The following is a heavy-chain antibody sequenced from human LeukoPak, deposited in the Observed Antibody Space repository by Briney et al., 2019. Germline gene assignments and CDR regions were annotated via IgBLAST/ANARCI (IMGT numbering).Heavy chain of an antibody. J-gene: IGHJ3*02. CDR1: GSSISSYY. Sequence: TSETLSLTCTVSGSSISSYYWSWFRQPPGKGLEWIGFIYYDGSTNYNPSLKSRVTISVDTSKNQFSLKMSSVTAADTALYYCARRHKYDFWSGYYQTANDAFDIWGQGTMVTASS. V-gene: IGHV4-59*08. D-gene: IGHD3-3*01. CDR2: IYYDGST. CDR3: ARRHKYDFWSGYYQTANDAFDI.